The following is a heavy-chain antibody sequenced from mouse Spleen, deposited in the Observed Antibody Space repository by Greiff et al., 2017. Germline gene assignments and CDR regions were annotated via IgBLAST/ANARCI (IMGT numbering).Heavy chain of an antibody. CDR2: ISNGGGST. D-gene: IGHD4-1*01. V-gene: IGHV5-12-2*01. CDR3: ARRGNWDGAWFAY. CDR1: GFTFSSYT. J-gene: IGHJ3*01. Sequence: EVKLVESGGGLVQPGGSLKLSCAASGFTFSSYTMSWVRQTPEKRLEWVAYISNGGGSTYYPDTVKGRFTISRDNAKNTLYLQMSSLKSEDTAMYYCARRGNWDGAWFAYWGQGTLVTVSA.